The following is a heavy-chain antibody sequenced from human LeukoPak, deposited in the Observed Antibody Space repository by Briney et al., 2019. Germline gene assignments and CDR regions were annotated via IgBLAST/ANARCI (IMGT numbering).Heavy chain of an antibody. Sequence: SVKVSCKASGGTFSSYAISWVRQAPGQGLEWMGGIIPIFGTANYAQKFQGRVTITADESTSTAYMELSSLRSEDTAVYYCARGESSGWYHFDYWGQGTLVTVSS. J-gene: IGHJ4*02. D-gene: IGHD6-19*01. CDR3: ARGESSGWYHFDY. CDR2: IIPIFGTA. V-gene: IGHV1-69*13. CDR1: GGTFSSYA.